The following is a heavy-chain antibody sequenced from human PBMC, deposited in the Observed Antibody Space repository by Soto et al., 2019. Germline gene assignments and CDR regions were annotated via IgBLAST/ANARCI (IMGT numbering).Heavy chain of an antibody. CDR3: ARDRKEIVMVRDTLSDYYGMDV. J-gene: IGHJ6*02. Sequence: GGSLRLSCAASGFTFSSYGMHWVRQAPGKGLEWVAVIWYDGSNKYYADSVKGRFTISRDNSKNTLYLQMNSLRAEETAVYYCARDRKEIVMVRDTLSDYYGMDVWGQGTTVTVSS. V-gene: IGHV3-33*01. CDR2: IWYDGSNK. D-gene: IGHD3-10*01. CDR1: GFTFSSYG.